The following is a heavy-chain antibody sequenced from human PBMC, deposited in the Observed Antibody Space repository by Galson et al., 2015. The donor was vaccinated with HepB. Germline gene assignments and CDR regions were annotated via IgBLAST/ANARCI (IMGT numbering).Heavy chain of an antibody. D-gene: IGHD6-13*01. CDR3: SGSSWYGNWFDP. V-gene: IGHV3-30*02. Sequence: SLRLSCAASGFTFSSYGMHWVRQAPGKGLEWVAFIRYDGSNKYYADSVKGRFTISRDNSKNTLYLQMNSLRAEDTAVYYSSGSSWYGNWFDPWGQGTLVTVSS. CDR2: IRYDGSNK. J-gene: IGHJ5*02. CDR1: GFTFSSYG.